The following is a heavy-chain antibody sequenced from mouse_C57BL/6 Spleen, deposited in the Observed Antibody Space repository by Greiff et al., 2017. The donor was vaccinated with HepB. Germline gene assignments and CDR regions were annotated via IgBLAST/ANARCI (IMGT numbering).Heavy chain of an antibody. CDR3: ARDSIYYYGSRPYFDV. D-gene: IGHD1-1*01. V-gene: IGHV3-6*01. CDR2: ISYDGSN. J-gene: IGHJ1*03. Sequence: EVHLVESGPGLVKPSQSLSLTCSVTGYSITSGYYWNWIRQFPGNKLEWMGYISYDGSNNYNPSLKNRISITRDTSKNQFFLKLNSVTTEDTATYYCARDSIYYYGSRPYFDVWGTGTTVTVSS. CDR1: GYSITSGYY.